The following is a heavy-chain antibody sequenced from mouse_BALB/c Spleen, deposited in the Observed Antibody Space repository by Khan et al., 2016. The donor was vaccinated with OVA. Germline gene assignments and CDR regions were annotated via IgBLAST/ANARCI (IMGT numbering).Heavy chain of an antibody. J-gene: IGHJ3*01. Sequence: EVQLQESGGGLVQPGGSMKLSCVASGFTFSSDWMSWVRQSPEKGLEWVAEIRLRSDNYATHYAESVKGKFTISRDDSKSSLYLQITSLRAEDTGIYYCTKLGRSYWGQGTLVTVSA. V-gene: IGHV6-6*02. D-gene: IGHD4-1*01. CDR2: IRLRSDNYAT. CDR3: TKLGRSY. CDR1: GFTFSSDW.